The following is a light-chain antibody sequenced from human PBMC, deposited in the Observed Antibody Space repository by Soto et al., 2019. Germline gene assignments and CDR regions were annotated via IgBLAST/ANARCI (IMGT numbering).Light chain of an antibody. Sequence: EIVMKQSTATLSVSPGVRATRSCRASQSVRSRLAWYQQKPGQAPRLLIYGASSRATGVPDRFSGSGSETDFTLTISRLEPEDFAVYYCQQCGSVPLTFGQGTKVDIK. CDR3: QQCGSVPLT. CDR1: QSVRSR. V-gene: IGKV3-20*01. CDR2: GAS. J-gene: IGKJ1*01.